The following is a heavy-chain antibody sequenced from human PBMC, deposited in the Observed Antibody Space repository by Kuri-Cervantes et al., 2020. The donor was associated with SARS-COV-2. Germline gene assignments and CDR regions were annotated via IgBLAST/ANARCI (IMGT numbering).Heavy chain of an antibody. Sequence: SETLSLTCTVSGGSISSYYWSWIRQPPGKGLEWIGSIYHSGSTYYNPSLKSRVTISVDTSKNQFSLKLSSVTAADTAVYYCASLAAAGYFDYWGQGTLVPVSS. CDR3: ASLAAAGYFDY. V-gene: IGHV4-59*01. J-gene: IGHJ4*02. CDR1: GGSISSYY. D-gene: IGHD6-13*01. CDR2: IYHSGST.